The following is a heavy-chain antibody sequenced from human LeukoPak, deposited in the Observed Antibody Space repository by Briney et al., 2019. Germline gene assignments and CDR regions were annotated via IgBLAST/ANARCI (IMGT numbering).Heavy chain of an antibody. D-gene: IGHD6-13*01. V-gene: IGHV3-74*01. CDR1: GFTFSTRW. CDR2: SKTDGAST. CDR3: ARDPGSSSFDL. J-gene: IGHJ4*02. Sequence: GGSLRLSCAVSGFTSGFTFSTRWMHWVRQAPGKGLEWVSVSKTDGASTSYADSVKGRFTISRDNAKKSVYLEMNSLRADDTAVYYCARDPGSSSFDLWGQGTLVTVSS.